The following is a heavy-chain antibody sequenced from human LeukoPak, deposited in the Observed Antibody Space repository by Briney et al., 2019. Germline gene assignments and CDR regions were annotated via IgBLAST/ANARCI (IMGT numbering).Heavy chain of an antibody. J-gene: IGHJ4*02. D-gene: IGHD2-15*01. V-gene: IGHV3-48*03. CDR1: GFTFSRYE. Sequence: PGGSLRLSCAASGFTFSRYEIKWGRQAPGKGLEWVSYISSSGTTIYYADSVKGRFTISRDNAKNSLYLQMNSLRAEDTAVYYCAREVGPLDYWGQGTLVTVSS. CDR3: AREVGPLDY. CDR2: ISSSGTTI.